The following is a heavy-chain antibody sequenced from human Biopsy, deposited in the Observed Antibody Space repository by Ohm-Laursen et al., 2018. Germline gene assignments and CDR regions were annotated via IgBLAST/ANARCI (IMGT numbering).Heavy chain of an antibody. Sequence: PSETLSLTCVVFGRTFSDYRWTWIRQPPGKGLEWIGQINQSGSTNYNPSLKSRVTISAEASKYEFSLRLTSGTAADTAVYFCGNEVYGRDYWGLGARVTVSS. D-gene: IGHD4-17*01. J-gene: IGHJ4*02. CDR3: GNEVYGRDY. V-gene: IGHV4-34*08. CDR1: GRTFSDYR. CDR2: INQSGST.